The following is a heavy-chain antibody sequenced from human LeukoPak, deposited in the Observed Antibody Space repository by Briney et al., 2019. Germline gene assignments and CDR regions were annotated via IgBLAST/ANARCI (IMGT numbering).Heavy chain of an antibody. CDR3: ASSPAQAAFYYYYMDV. CDR2: ISSSSSYI. Sequence: GGSLRLSCAASGFTFSSYSMNWVRQAPGKGLEWVSSISSSSSYIYYADSVKGRFTISRDNAKNSLYLQMNSLRAEDTAVYYCASSPAQAAFYYYYMDVWGKGTTVTVSS. J-gene: IGHJ6*03. CDR1: GFTFSSYS. V-gene: IGHV3-21*01.